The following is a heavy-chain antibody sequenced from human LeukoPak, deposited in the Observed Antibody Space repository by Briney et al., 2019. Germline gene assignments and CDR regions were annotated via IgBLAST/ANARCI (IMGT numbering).Heavy chain of an antibody. CDR2: IYTGGTV. CDR3: ARASTKSPLRFVLLFDH. J-gene: IGHJ4*02. CDR1: GFNVNRNY. D-gene: IGHD3-10*01. V-gene: IGHV3-53*01. Sequence: GGSLRLSCTLSGFNVNRNYMGWVRQAPGKGLEWVSVIYTGGTVHYADSVKGRFTISRDDSKNTLYLQMNHLRAEDTAVYYCARASTKSPLRFVLLFDHWGQGTLVTVSS.